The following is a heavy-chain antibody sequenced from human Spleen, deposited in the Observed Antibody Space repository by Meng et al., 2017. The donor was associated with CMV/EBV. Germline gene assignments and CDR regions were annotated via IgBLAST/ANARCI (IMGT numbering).Heavy chain of an antibody. CDR3: ALYTSSWTFDS. CDR1: GFSLGTSGVG. J-gene: IGHJ4*02. Sequence: SGPTLVKPTQTLTLTCTFSGFSLGTSGVGVGWIRQPPGKALECLAFIYWNDDKRYNPSLKSRVSITKDTSNGQVVLRMTNMYPVDTATYFCALYTSSWTFDSWGQGTPVTVSS. V-gene: IGHV2-5*01. CDR2: IYWNDDK. D-gene: IGHD6-13*01.